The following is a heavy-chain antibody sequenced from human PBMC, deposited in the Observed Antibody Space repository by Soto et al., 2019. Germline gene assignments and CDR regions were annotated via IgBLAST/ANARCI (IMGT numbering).Heavy chain of an antibody. J-gene: IGHJ4*02. CDR2: IYYSGGT. Sequence: TLSLTCSVSGRSISRSVDYYCSGVRQPPGRGLEWIGYIYYSGGTYYNPSLKSRVTISVGTSKNQFSLSLNSVTAADTAVYYCARGNLRRHYFDDWGQGTLVTVSS. D-gene: IGHD3-9*01. CDR1: GRSISRSVDYY. V-gene: IGHV4-30-4*01. CDR3: ARGNLRRHYFDD.